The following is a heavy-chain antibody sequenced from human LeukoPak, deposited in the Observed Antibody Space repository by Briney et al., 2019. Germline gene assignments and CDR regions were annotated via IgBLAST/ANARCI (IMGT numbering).Heavy chain of an antibody. CDR1: GFTSSDYY. J-gene: IGHJ4*02. Sequence: GGSLRLSCAASGFTSSDYYTSWIRQALGEGLGWVSYILISSSYTNYAESVRCRFTISRDNSKNRLYRQMNSLRSEDTAVYYCAKDFGRSQWLLYYFDYWGQGTLVTVSS. CDR2: ILISSSYT. D-gene: IGHD3-3*01. CDR3: AKDFGRSQWLLYYFDY. V-gene: IGHV3-11*06.